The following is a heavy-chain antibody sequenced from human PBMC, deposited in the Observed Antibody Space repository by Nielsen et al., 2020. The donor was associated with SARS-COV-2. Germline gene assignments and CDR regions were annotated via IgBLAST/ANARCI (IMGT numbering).Heavy chain of an antibody. CDR3: ARGGDSSGYYYVDWVDY. V-gene: IGHV1-18*01. D-gene: IGHD3-22*01. J-gene: IGHJ4*02. CDR2: ISAYNGNT. CDR1: GYTFTTYG. Sequence: ASVKVSCKASGYTFTTYGFSWVRQAPGQGLEWMGWISAYNGNTNYAQKLQGRVTMTTDTSTSTAYMELRSLRSDDTAVYYCARGGDSSGYYYVDWVDYWGQGTLVTVSS.